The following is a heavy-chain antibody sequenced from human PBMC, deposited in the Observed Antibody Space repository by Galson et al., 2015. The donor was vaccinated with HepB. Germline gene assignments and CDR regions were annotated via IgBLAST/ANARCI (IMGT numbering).Heavy chain of an antibody. D-gene: IGHD2-2*01. CDR2: IKYDGSDK. V-gene: IGHV3-7*01. CDR1: GFTFSSHW. J-gene: IGHJ3*01. CDR3: ARGSWDIVVVSAAGDAFDV. Sequence: SLRLSCAASGFTFSSHWMSWVRQAPGKGLEWVANIKYDGSDKNYVDSVKGRFTISRDNAKNSLYLQMNSLRVEDTAVCYCARGSWDIVVVSAAGDAFDVWGQGTMVTVSS.